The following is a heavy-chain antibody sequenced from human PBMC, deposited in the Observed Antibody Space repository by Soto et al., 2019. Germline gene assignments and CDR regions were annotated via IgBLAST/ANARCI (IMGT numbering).Heavy chain of an antibody. CDR3: ARGGSHWASDFDF. Sequence: EVHLVESGGGLVQPGGSMRLSCAASGFTCSSYSLNWVRQAPGKGLELFSDITSSGTNVYYADSVRGRFTISRDNAKNSLYLQMNSLRDDDTSVYYWARGGSHWASDFDFWGQGTLVTVSS. V-gene: IGHV3-48*02. J-gene: IGHJ4*02. CDR2: ITSSGTNV. D-gene: IGHD7-27*01. CDR1: GFTCSSYS.